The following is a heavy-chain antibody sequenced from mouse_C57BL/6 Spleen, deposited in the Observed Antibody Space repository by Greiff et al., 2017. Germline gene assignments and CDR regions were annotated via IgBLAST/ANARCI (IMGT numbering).Heavy chain of an antibody. J-gene: IGHJ3*01. CDR1: GYTFTNYW. CDR3: ARSGYGSSSRFWFAY. D-gene: IGHD1-1*01. V-gene: IGHV1-63*01. CDR2: IYPGGGYT. Sequence: QVQLQQSGAELVRPGTSVKMSCKASGYTFTNYWIGWAKQRPGHGIEWIGDIYPGGGYTNYNEKFKGKATLTADKSSSTAYMQFSSLTSEDSDIYYCARSGYGSSSRFWFAYWGQGTLVTVSA.